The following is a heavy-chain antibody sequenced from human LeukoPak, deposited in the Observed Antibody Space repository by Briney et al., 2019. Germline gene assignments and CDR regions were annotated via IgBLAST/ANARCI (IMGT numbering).Heavy chain of an antibody. V-gene: IGHV4-39*07. CDR3: ARDHQYKWQQLVGWFDP. CDR2: IYYSGST. J-gene: IGHJ5*02. Sequence: PSETLSLTCTVSGGSISSSSYYWGWIRQPPGKGLEWIGRIYYSGSTYYNPSLKSRVTISVDTSKNQFSLKLSSVTAADTAVYYCARDHQYKWQQLVGWFDPWGQGTLVTVSS. CDR1: GGSISSSSYY. D-gene: IGHD6-13*01.